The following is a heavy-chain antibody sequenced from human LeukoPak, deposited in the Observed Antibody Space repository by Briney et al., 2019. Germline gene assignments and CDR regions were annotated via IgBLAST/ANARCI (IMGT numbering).Heavy chain of an antibody. J-gene: IGHJ4*02. CDR2: IYGGGDT. D-gene: IGHD1-26*01. CDR3: ARDIGGIFDS. CDR1: GFTVSSNF. V-gene: IGHV3-53*01. Sequence: GGSLRLSCAASGFTVSSNFMSWVRQAPGKGLEWVSVIYGGGDTYYADSVKGRFTISRDNSKNTLYLQMNSLRAEDTAVYYCARDIGGIFDSWGQGTLVTVSS.